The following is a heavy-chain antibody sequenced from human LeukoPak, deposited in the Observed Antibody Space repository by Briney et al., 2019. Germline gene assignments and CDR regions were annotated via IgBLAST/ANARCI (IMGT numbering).Heavy chain of an antibody. D-gene: IGHD3-10*01. V-gene: IGHV4-39*01. CDR1: GGSISSSSYY. CDR3: ARFYTTSQYGSGYMDV. CDR2: MSYSGST. Sequence: PSETLSLTCTVSGGSISSSSYYWGWIRQPPGKGLEWIGSMSYSGSTYYNPSLKSRVTIAVDTSKTQFSLELSSVTAADTAVYYCARFYTTSQYGSGYMDVWGKGTTVTVSS. J-gene: IGHJ6*03.